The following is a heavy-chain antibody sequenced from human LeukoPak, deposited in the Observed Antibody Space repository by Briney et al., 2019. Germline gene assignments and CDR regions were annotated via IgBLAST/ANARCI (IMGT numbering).Heavy chain of an antibody. CDR3: ARLYDYVWGSYRRRPDDAFDI. Sequence: SETLSLTCAVYGGSFSGYYWSWIRQPPGKGLEWIGEINHSGSTNYNPSLKSRVTISVDTSKNQFSLKLSSVTAADTAVYYCARLYDYVWGSYRRRPDDAFDIWGQGTMVTVSS. CDR2: INHSGST. D-gene: IGHD3-16*02. V-gene: IGHV4-34*01. CDR1: GGSFSGYY. J-gene: IGHJ3*02.